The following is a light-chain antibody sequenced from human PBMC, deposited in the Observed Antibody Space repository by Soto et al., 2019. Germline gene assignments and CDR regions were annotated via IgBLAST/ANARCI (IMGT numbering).Light chain of an antibody. J-gene: IGKJ1*01. V-gene: IGKV3-20*01. CDR3: QQYGSSPRT. Sequence: EFVLTQSPGTLSLSPRERATLSCRASQSVSSSYLAWYQQKPGQAPRPLIYAASSRATGIPDRFSGSGSGTDFTLTISGLEPEDFALYYCQQYGSSPRTFGQGTKVDNK. CDR2: AAS. CDR1: QSVSSSY.